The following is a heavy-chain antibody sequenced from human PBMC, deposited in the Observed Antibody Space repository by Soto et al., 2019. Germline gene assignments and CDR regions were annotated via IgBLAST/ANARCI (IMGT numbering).Heavy chain of an antibody. Sequence: TGGSLSLSCAASGFTFSSYSMNWVRQAPGKGLEWVSYISSSSSTIYYADSVKGRFTISRDNAKNSLYLQMNSLRDEDTAVYYCARAAGTGDYYYYYGMDVWGQGTTVTVSS. CDR1: GFTFSSYS. CDR2: ISSSSSTI. V-gene: IGHV3-48*02. CDR3: ARAAGTGDYYYYYGMDV. J-gene: IGHJ6*02. D-gene: IGHD6-13*01.